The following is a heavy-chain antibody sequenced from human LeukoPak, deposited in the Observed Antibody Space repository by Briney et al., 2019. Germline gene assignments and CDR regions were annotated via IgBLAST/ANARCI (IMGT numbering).Heavy chain of an antibody. CDR3: ARVVIKLWFGELSSPYYMDV. CDR1: GGTFSSYA. J-gene: IGHJ6*03. CDR2: IIPIFGTA. D-gene: IGHD3-10*01. Sequence: SVKVSCKASGGTFSSYAISWVRQAPGQGLEWMGGIIPIFGTANYAQKFQGRVTITTDESTSTAYMELSSLRSEDTAVYYCARVVIKLWFGELSSPYYMDVWGKGTTVTVSS. V-gene: IGHV1-69*05.